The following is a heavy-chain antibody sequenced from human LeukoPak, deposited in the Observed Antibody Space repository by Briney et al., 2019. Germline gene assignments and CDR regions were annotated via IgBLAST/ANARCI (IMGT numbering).Heavy chain of an antibody. CDR2: ISSSSSYI. J-gene: IGHJ4*02. Sequence: KTGGSLRLSCAASGFTFSSYSTNWVRQAPGKGLEWVSSISSSSSYIYYADSVKGRFTISRDNAKNSLYLQMNSLRAEDTAVYYCARGLPGYATDYWGQGTLVTVSS. CDR1: GFTFSSYS. CDR3: ARGLPGYATDY. D-gene: IGHD5-12*01. V-gene: IGHV3-21*01.